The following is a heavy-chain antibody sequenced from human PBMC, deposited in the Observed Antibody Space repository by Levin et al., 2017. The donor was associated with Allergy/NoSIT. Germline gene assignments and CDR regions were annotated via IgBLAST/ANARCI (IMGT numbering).Heavy chain of an antibody. CDR1: GFTVGNNY. J-gene: IGHJ4*02. Sequence: LSLTCAASGFTVGNNYVAWVRQAPGKGLDWLSVIYSGGGTYYADSVKGRFTISRDKSKNTVYLQMNSLRVEDTAVYYCSSAPGFSDYWGQGTLVTVSS. CDR2: IYSGGGT. CDR3: SSAPGFSDY. V-gene: IGHV3-66*01.